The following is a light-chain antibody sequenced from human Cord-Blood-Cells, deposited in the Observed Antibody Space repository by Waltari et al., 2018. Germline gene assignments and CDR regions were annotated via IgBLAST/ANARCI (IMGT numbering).Light chain of an antibody. CDR2: EGS. V-gene: IGLV2-23*01. CDR3: CSYAGSSTWV. CDR1: SSDVGGYNL. Sequence: QSALTHPASVSGSPGQSITLSCTDTSSDVGGYNLVSWYQQHPGKAPKLMIYEGSKRPSGVSNRFSGSKSGNTASLTISGLQAEDEADYYCCSYAGSSTWVFGGGTKLTVL. J-gene: IGLJ3*02.